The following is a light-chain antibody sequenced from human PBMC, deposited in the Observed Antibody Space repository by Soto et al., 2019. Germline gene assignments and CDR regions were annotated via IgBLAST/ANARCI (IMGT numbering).Light chain of an antibody. Sequence: QSVLTQSPSASGTPGQRVTISCSGGTSNIGTNTVNWYQQVPGTAPKLLLYHNTHRPSGVPDRFSGSKSGTSASLAISVLQSEDEADYDCAAWDDSLDGVIFGAGTKLTVL. V-gene: IGLV1-44*01. CDR1: TSNIGTNT. CDR3: AAWDDSLDGVI. J-gene: IGLJ2*01. CDR2: HNT.